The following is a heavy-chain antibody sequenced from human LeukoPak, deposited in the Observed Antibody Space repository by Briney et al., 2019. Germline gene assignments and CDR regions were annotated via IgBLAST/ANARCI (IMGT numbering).Heavy chain of an antibody. Sequence: TSGSTNYNPSLKSRVTMSVDTSKNQFSLKLSSVTAADTAMYYCAREVADYGGYYYYHYMDVWGKGTTVTISS. CDR2: TSGST. J-gene: IGHJ6*03. V-gene: IGHV4-4*07. CDR3: AREVADYGGYYYYHYMDV. D-gene: IGHD4-23*01.